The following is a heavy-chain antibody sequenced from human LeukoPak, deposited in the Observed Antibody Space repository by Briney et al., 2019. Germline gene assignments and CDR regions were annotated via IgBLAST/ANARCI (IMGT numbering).Heavy chain of an antibody. CDR3: ARDSQSFGYDTTDGTDP. CDR2: INTNTGNP. CDR1: GYTFTSYA. V-gene: IGHV7-4-1*02. Sequence: GASVKVSCKASGYTFTSYAMNWVRQAPGQGLEWMGWINTNTGNPTYAQGFTGRFVFSLDTSVSTAYLQISSLKAEDTAVYYCARDSQSFGYDTTDGTDPWGQGTLVTVSS. D-gene: IGHD5-12*01. J-gene: IGHJ5*02.